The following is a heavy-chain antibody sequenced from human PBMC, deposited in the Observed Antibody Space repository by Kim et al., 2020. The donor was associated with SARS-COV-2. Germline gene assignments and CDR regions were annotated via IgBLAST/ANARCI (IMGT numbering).Heavy chain of an antibody. Sequence: GSLRLSCTASGFTFNNFEFNWVRQAPGKGLEWLSYINSAGNSIYYAESVRGRFTMSRDNTKESVYLQMNSLRVEDTAIYYCARETENCGGDCYDYWGQG. V-gene: IGHV3-48*03. CDR3: ARETENCGGDCYDY. J-gene: IGHJ4*02. D-gene: IGHD2-21*02. CDR1: GFTFNNFE. CDR2: INSAGNSI.